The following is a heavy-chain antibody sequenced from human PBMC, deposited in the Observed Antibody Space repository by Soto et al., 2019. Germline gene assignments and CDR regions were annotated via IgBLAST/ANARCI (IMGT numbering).Heavy chain of an antibody. V-gene: IGHV3-23*01. D-gene: IGHD3-22*01. J-gene: IGHJ4*02. CDR3: ILRNYYASDDSYQGRDC. CDR1: GFTFSSYA. CDR2: ISGSGAST. Sequence: AGGSLRLSCAASGFTFSSYAMSWVRQAPRKGLEWVSGISGSGASTYYADAVKGRFTISRDNSKNTLYLQMNSLRAEDTATYYCILRNYYASDDSYQGRDCWGQGPQVTVYS.